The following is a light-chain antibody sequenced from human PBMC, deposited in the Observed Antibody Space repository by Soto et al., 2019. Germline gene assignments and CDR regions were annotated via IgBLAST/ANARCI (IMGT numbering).Light chain of an antibody. J-gene: IGKJ1*01. CDR1: QGIRND. CDR3: LQHNSFPRT. V-gene: IGKV1-17*01. Sequence: DIQMTQSPSSLSASVGDRVTITCRTSQGIRNDLAWYQQKPGKAPKRLIYAASSLQFGVPSRFSGSASGTEFTLTISSLQPEDFATYYCLQHNSFPRTFGQGTKV. CDR2: AAS.